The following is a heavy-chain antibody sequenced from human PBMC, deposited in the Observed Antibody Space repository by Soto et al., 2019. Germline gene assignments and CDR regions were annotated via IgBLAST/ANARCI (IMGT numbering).Heavy chain of an antibody. CDR1: GFTFSSYS. J-gene: IGHJ5*02. CDR3: AKDPNYDFWSGYYGSGWSDP. V-gene: IGHV3-21*01. CDR2: ISGSSSNM. Sequence: LRLSCAASGFTFSSYSMNWVRQTPGKGLEWVSSISGSSSNMYYADSVKGRFTISRDNAKNSLYLQMNSLRAEDTAVYYCAKDPNYDFWSGYYGSGWSDPWGQGTLVTVST. D-gene: IGHD3-3*01.